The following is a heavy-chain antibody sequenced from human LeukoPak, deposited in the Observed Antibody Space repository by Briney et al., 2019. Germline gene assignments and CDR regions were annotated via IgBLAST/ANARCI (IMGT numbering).Heavy chain of an antibody. CDR3: ARGYYDSSGYYFDY. V-gene: IGHV4-39*07. D-gene: IGHD3-22*01. J-gene: IGHJ4*02. CDR1: GGSISSSSYY. CDR2: IYYSGST. Sequence: SETLSLTCTVSGGSISSSSYYWGWIRQPPGKGLEWIGSIYYSGSTYYNPSLKSRVTISVDTSKNQFSLKLSSVTAADTAVYYCARGYYDSSGYYFDYWGQGTLVTVSS.